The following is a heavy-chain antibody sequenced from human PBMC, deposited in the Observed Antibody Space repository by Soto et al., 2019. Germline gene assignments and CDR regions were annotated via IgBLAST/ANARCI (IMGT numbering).Heavy chain of an antibody. CDR1: GVSISSGDSH. CDR2: IYYSGRT. CDR3: ARHGILTGFLDQTNWFDP. D-gene: IGHD3-9*01. V-gene: IGHV4-39*01. Sequence: PSETLSLTCNVSGVSISSGDSHWNWIRQVPGKGLEWIGSIYYSGRTSYKSSLKSRVTISVDTSKNQFSLKLSSVTAADTAVYYCARHGILTGFLDQTNWFDPWGQGTLVTVSS. J-gene: IGHJ5*02.